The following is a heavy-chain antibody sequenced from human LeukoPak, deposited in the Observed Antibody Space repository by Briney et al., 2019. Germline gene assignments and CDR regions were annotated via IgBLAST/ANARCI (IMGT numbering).Heavy chain of an antibody. Sequence: ASVKVSCKVSGYSLIELSMHWVRQAPGKGLEWMGGFDPEDGETIYAQKFQGRVTMTEDTSTETAYMELSSLRSEDTAVYYCATGISYSSRSFYFDFWGQGTLVTVSS. CDR3: ATGISYSSRSFYFDF. CDR1: GYSLIELS. J-gene: IGHJ4*02. D-gene: IGHD6-13*01. CDR2: FDPEDGET. V-gene: IGHV1-24*01.